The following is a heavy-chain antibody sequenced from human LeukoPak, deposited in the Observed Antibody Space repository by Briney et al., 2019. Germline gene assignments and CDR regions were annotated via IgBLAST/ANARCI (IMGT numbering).Heavy chain of an antibody. V-gene: IGHV4-59*01. CDR2: IYYSGST. CDR1: GCSISSYY. J-gene: IGHJ6*03. CDR3: ARTTEAHSWRTRYYDYYMDV. D-gene: IGHD6-13*01. Sequence: PSETLSLTCTVSGCSISSYYWSWIRQPPGKGLEWIGYIYYSGSTNYNPSLKSRVTISVDTSKNQFSLKLSSVTAADTAVYYCARTTEAHSWRTRYYDYYMDVWGKGTTVTVSS.